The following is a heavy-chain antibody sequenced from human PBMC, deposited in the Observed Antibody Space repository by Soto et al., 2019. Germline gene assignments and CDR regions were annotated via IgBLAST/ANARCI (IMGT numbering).Heavy chain of an antibody. CDR2: INPSGGST. J-gene: IGHJ4*02. CDR1: GYTFINYY. Sequence: ASVKVSCKASGYTFINYYIHWVRQAPGQGLEWMGMINPSGGSTSYAQKFQGRVTMTSDTSTRTVYMELSSLRSEDTAVYYCARNDKSGLDYWGQGTLATVSS. D-gene: IGHD1-1*01. V-gene: IGHV1-46*01. CDR3: ARNDKSGLDY.